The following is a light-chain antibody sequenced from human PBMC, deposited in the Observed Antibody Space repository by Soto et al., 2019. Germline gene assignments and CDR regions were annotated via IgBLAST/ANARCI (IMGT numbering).Light chain of an antibody. J-gene: IGLJ1*01. CDR2: EVS. CDR3: SSYTSFSTYV. V-gene: IGLV2-14*01. CDR1: SSDVGGYNY. Sequence: QSALTRPASVSGSPGQSITISCTGTSSDVGGYNYVSWYQQHPGKAPQLMIYEVSNRPSGVSNRFSGSKSDNTASLTISGLQAEDEADYYCSSYTSFSTYVFGTGTKVTVL.